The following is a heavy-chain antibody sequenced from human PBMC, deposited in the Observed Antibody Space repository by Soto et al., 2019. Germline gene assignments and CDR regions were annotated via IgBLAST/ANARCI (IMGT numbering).Heavy chain of an antibody. CDR1: GFTFSSYA. V-gene: IGHV3-64D*06. J-gene: IGHJ4*02. Sequence: PGGSLRLSCSASGFTFSSYAMHWVRQAPGKGLEYVSAISSNGGSTYYADSVKGRFTISRDNSKNTLYLQMSSLRAEDTAVYYCVKDPYYYGSGSYSKFPAPFDYWGQGTLVTVSS. CDR2: ISSNGGST. D-gene: IGHD3-10*01. CDR3: VKDPYYYGSGSYSKFPAPFDY.